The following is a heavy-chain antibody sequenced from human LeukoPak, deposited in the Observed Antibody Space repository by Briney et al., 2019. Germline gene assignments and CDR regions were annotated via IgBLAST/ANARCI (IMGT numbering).Heavy chain of an antibody. CDR2: IRYDGSNK. V-gene: IGHV3-30*02. Sequence: PGVSLRLSCAASGFTFSSYGMHWVRQAPGKGLEWVAFIRYDGSNKYYADSVKGRFTISRDNSKNTLYLQMNSLRAEDTAVYYCAKDTEAHGGGGAFDIWGQGTMVTVSS. D-gene: IGHD4-23*01. CDR1: GFTFSSYG. CDR3: AKDTEAHGGGGAFDI. J-gene: IGHJ3*02.